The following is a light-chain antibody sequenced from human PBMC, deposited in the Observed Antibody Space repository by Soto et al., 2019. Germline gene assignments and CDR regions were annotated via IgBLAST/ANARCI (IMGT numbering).Light chain of an antibody. CDR3: AAWDDSLNEV. V-gene: IGLV1-44*01. Sequence: QSVLTQPPSASGTPGQRVTISCSGSSSNIGSNTVNWYQQLPGTAPKLLIYSNNQRPSGGPDRFSGSKSGTSASLAISGLQSEDEADYYCAAWDDSLNEVFGGGTQLTVL. CDR1: SSNIGSNT. CDR2: SNN. J-gene: IGLJ3*02.